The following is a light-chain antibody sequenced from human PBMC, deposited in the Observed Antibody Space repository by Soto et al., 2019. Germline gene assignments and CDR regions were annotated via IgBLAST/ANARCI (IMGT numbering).Light chain of an antibody. J-gene: IGLJ2*01. CDR3: SSYTTNKTLL. V-gene: IGLV2-14*01. CDR1: SSDVGAYNF. Sequence: QSALTQPASVSGCPGQSITISCTGTSSDVGAYNFVSWYQQHPGKAPKLIFYEVSNRPPGLSDRFSGSKSGTTASLTISGLQAEDEADYFCSSYTTNKTLLFGGGTKVTVL. CDR2: EVS.